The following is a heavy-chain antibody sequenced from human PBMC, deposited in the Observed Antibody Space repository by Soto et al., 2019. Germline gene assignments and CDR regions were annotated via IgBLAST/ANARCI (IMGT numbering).Heavy chain of an antibody. CDR3: AKDLGDVILVVYAITGFDE. Sequence: GGSLRLSCAASGFTFRNYAMNWVRQAPGKGLEWVSCISASGVDTYYADSVNGRFAISRDNSKNTLYLQMNSLRAEDTAVYYCAKDLGDVILVVYAITGFDESGQGTLVTVSP. V-gene: IGHV3-23*01. CDR2: ISASGVDT. CDR1: GFTFRNYA. D-gene: IGHD2-8*01. J-gene: IGHJ4*02.